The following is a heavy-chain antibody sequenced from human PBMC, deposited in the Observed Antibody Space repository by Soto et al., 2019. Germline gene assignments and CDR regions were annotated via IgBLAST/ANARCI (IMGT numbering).Heavy chain of an antibody. D-gene: IGHD3-22*01. J-gene: IGHJ4*02. CDR2: IIPIFGTA. CDR3: ARGPTSYYYDSSGYRFDY. Sequence: SVKVSCKASGGTFSSYAISWVRQAPGQGLEWMGGIIPIFGTANYAQKFQGRVTITADESTSTAYMELSSLRYEDTAVYYCARGPTSYYYDSSGYRFDYWGQGTLVTVSS. CDR1: GGTFSSYA. V-gene: IGHV1-69*13.